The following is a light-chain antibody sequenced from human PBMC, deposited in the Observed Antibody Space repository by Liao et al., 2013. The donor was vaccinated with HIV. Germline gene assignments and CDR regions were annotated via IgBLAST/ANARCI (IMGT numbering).Light chain of an antibody. Sequence: SFELTQPPSVSVSPGQTANITCSGDTWGEKSASWYQQRPGQSPVLVIYQDNQRPSGIPERFSGSSSGTTVTLTISGVQAEDEADYYCQSADSSGTCPVFGGGTKLTVL. V-gene: IGLV3-25*03. CDR2: QDN. J-gene: IGLJ3*02. CDR3: QSADSSGTCPV. CDR1: TWGEKS.